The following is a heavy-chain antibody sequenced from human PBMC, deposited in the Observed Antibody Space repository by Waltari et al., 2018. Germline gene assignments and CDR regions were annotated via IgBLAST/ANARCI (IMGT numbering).Heavy chain of an antibody. CDR2: IYSGGST. CDR1: GFTFSSYA. V-gene: IGHV3-23*03. Sequence: EVQLLESGGGLVQPGGSLRLSCAASGFTFSSYAMSWVRQAPGQGLEWVSVIYSGGSTYYADSVKGRFTISRDNSKNTLYLQMNSLRAEDTAVYYCAKDAQRTYYYDSSGLYFDYWGQGTLVTVSS. D-gene: IGHD3-22*01. J-gene: IGHJ4*02. CDR3: AKDAQRTYYYDSSGLYFDY.